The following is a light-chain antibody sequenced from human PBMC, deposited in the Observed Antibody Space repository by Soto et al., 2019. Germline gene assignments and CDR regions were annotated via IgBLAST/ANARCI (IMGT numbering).Light chain of an antibody. CDR2: ASS. CDR1: QSGSNN. Sequence: EIVMTQSPATLSVSPGERATLSCRASQSGSNNVAWYQQKPGQAPRVVIYASSMRATGIPARFSGRGSGTDFTLTISSLQSEDFALYYCQHYNDWPPWTFGQGTKVEIK. J-gene: IGKJ1*01. CDR3: QHYNDWPPWT. V-gene: IGKV3-15*01.